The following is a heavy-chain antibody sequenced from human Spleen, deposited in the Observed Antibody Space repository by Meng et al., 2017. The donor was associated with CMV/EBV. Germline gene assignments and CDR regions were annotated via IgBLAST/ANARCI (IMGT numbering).Heavy chain of an antibody. D-gene: IGHD1-26*01. CDR2: IRNTGSPE. J-gene: IGHJ4*02. V-gene: IGHV3-48*01. Sequence: GESLKISCAASGFTFRDYSMNWVRQAPGKGLEWVSYIRNTGSPEKYADSVKGRFTISRDNSKNTLYLQMNSLRAEDTAVYYCAREEWELLDYWGQGTLVTVSS. CDR3: AREEWELLDY. CDR1: GFTFRDYS.